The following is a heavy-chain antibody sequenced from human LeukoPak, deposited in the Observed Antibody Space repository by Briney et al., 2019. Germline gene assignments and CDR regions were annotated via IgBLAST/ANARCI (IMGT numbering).Heavy chain of an antibody. V-gene: IGHV3-9*01. J-gene: IGHJ4*02. CDR2: INWNSVHI. D-gene: IGHD1-14*01. CDR1: GFTFSSYT. CDR3: STSRPDRFIDS. Sequence: GGSLRLSCAASGFTFSSYTMTWVRQAPGKGLEWVSGINWNSVHIGYADSVKGRFTIFRDNAQRSVHLQIFSLRPEDTALYYCSTSRPDRFIDSWGQGTLVTVST.